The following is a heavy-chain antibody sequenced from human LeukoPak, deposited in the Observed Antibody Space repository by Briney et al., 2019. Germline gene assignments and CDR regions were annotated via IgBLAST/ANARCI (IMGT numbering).Heavy chain of an antibody. V-gene: IGHV3-23*01. D-gene: IGHD4-17*01. J-gene: IGHJ4*02. CDR2: ITSIAAST. CDR1: GYTFGDYA. Sequence: GGSLRLSCAASGYTFGDYAMSWVRQDPGKRLEWVSSITSIAASTFYADSVKGRFTISKDNSKNTLSLQMNSLRAEDTAVYYCAKAGGSKTYGDYYFDYWGQGTLVTVSS. CDR3: AKAGGSKTYGDYYFDY.